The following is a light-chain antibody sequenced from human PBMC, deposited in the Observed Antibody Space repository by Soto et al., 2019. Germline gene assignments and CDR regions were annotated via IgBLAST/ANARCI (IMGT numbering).Light chain of an antibody. V-gene: IGKV1-27*01. CDR2: AAS. CDR3: QKSNSAPRS. CDR1: QGIIDY. Sequence: DIQMTQSPSSLAASVGDGVTITCRASQGIIDYLAWYQQKPGKAPKLLIYAASTLQSGVPSRFSGSGAGTEYTLTINGQQPEDFATSYCQKSNSAPRSFGQGTKAEIK. J-gene: IGKJ1*01.